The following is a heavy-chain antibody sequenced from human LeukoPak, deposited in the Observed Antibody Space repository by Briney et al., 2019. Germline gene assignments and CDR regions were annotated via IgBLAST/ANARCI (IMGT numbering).Heavy chain of an antibody. D-gene: IGHD3-22*01. V-gene: IGHV3-20*04. Sequence: GGSLRLSCAASGFTFDDFGMNWVRQVPGKGLEWVSTINWNGGSTGYADSVKGRFTISRDNAKNSLYLQMNSLRAEDTALYYCARARDSSGFSSLDYWGQGTLVTVSS. CDR3: ARARDSSGFSSLDY. J-gene: IGHJ4*02. CDR1: GFTFDDFG. CDR2: INWNGGST.